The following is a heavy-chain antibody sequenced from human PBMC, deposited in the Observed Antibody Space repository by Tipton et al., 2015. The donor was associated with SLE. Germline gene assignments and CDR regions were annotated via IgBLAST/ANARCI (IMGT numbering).Heavy chain of an antibody. CDR2: IHYRGAL. Sequence: LRLSCTVSGGSLSSYFWSWVRQAPGKGLERIASIHYRGALYYDPSLESRVTISVDLSNNQFSLRVTSVTAADMAKYYCARHADIAVMRYGMDVWGQGTTVIVSS. D-gene: IGHD6-19*01. V-gene: IGHV4-59*08. CDR3: ARHADIAVMRYGMDV. J-gene: IGHJ6*02. CDR1: GGSLSSYF.